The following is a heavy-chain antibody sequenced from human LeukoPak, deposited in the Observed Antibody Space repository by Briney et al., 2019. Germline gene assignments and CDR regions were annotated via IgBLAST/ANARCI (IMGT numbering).Heavy chain of an antibody. V-gene: IGHV4-59*08. CDR2: IYYTGST. CDR1: DGSISNYY. D-gene: IGHD2-8*01. Sequence: SATLSLTCTVPDGSISNYYWSWIRQPPGKGLQWIGYIYYTGSTNYNPSLKSRVSISIDTSKNQFSLKLSSVTAADTAVYYCARTKMLLVVSDGFDIWGPGTMVTVSS. J-gene: IGHJ3*02. CDR3: ARTKMLLVVSDGFDI.